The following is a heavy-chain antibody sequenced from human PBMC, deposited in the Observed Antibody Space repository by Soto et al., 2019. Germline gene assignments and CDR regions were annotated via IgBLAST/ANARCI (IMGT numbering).Heavy chain of an antibody. CDR1: GGSITGYY. Sequence: SETLSLTCTVSGGSITGYYWSWIRQPPGQGLQYIGYIYYTGNTNYNPSLKSRLTMSVDTSKNQFSLKLSSVAAADTAVYFCARGVHSYDLGRHAFRFDPWGQGTLVTVPQ. V-gene: IGHV4-59*08. CDR2: IYYTGNT. D-gene: IGHD3-10*01. J-gene: IGHJ5*02. CDR3: ARGVHSYDLGRHAFRFDP.